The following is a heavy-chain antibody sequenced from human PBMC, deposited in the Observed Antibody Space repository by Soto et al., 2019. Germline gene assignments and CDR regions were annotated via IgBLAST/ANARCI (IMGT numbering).Heavy chain of an antibody. V-gene: IGHV1-8*01. CDR3: ATHNAAYYDILTGYYNFYYYYYMDV. Sequence: ASVKVSCKASGYTFTSYDINWVRQATGQGLEWMGWMNPNSGNTGYAQKFQGRVTMTRNTSISTAYMELSSLRSEDTAVYYCATHNAAYYDILTGYYNFYYYYYMDVWGKGTTVTVSS. J-gene: IGHJ6*03. CDR2: MNPNSGNT. CDR1: GYTFTSYD. D-gene: IGHD3-9*01.